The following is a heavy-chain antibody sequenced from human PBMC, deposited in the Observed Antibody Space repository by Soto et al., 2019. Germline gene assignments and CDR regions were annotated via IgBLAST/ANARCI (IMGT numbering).Heavy chain of an antibody. V-gene: IGHV3-23*01. Sequence: GGSLRLSCAASGFTFSSYAMSWVRQAPGKGLEWVSAISGSGGSTYYADSVKGRFTISRDNSKNTLYLQMNSLRAEDTAVYYCAKVNPSWVRGVIIFPYWGQGTLVTVSS. CDR2: ISGSGGST. CDR1: GFTFSSYA. CDR3: AKVNPSWVRGVIIFPY. D-gene: IGHD3-10*01. J-gene: IGHJ4*02.